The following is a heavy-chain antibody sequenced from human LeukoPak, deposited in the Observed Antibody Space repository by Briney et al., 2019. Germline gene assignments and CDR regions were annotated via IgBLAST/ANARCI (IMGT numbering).Heavy chain of an antibody. Sequence: ASVKVSCKPSGYRFTSYGISWVRQAPGQGLEWMGWISAYNGHTKYAQIFQGRVTVTTDTSSSTAYMELRSLRSGDTAVYYCARGGDTIFFDPWGQGTLVTVSS. CDR1: GYRFTSYG. CDR2: ISAYNGHT. J-gene: IGHJ5*02. CDR3: ARGGDTIFFDP. D-gene: IGHD3-3*01. V-gene: IGHV1-18*01.